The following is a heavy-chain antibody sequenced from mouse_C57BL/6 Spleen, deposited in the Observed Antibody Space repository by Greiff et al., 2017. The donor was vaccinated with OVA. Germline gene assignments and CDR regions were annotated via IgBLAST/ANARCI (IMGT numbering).Heavy chain of an antibody. CDR2: IYPGDGDT. CDR3: ATFITTVVAPHFDY. J-gene: IGHJ2*01. CDR1: GYAFSSSW. Sequence: VKLVESGPELVKPGASVKISCKASGYAFSSSWMNWVKQRPGKGLEWIGRIYPGDGDTNYNGKFKGKATLTADKSSSTAYMQLSSLTSEDSAVYFCATFITTVVAPHFDYWGQGTTLTVSS. V-gene: IGHV1-82*01. D-gene: IGHD1-1*01.